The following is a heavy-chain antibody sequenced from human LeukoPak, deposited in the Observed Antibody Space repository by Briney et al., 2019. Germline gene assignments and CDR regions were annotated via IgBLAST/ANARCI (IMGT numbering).Heavy chain of an antibody. D-gene: IGHD3-22*01. Sequence: PGGSLRLSCAASGFTFSGYWMHWVRQAPGKGLVWISRINSDGSITTYAESVKGRFTISRDDSKNTAYLQMNSLKTEDTAVYYCTRGRASGYYDSSAKGPYNWFDPWGQGTLVTVSS. CDR1: GFTFSGYW. J-gene: IGHJ5*02. V-gene: IGHV3-74*01. CDR2: INSDGSIT. CDR3: TRGRASGYYDSSAKGPYNWFDP.